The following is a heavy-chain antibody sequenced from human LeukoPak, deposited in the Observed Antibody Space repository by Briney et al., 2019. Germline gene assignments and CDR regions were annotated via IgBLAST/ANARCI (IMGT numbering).Heavy chain of an antibody. V-gene: IGHV3-23*01. D-gene: IGHD6-19*01. J-gene: IGHJ4*02. CDR3: AKRRWLGGIGVADPFDY. CDR1: GFTFTSYA. Sequence: GGSLRLSCSASGFTFTSYAMSWVRQGPGKGLEWVSVISDSGGSTYYADSVKGRFTISRDNSKNTLYLQMNSLRADDTAVYYCAKRRWLGGIGVADPFDYWGQGTLVTVSS. CDR2: ISDSGGST.